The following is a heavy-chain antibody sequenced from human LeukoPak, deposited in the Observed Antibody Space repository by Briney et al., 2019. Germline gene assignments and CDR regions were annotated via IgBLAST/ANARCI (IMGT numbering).Heavy chain of an antibody. D-gene: IGHD4-17*01. Sequence: PGGSLRLSCAASGFTFDDYAMHWVRQAPGKGLEWVSGIGWNSGSIGYADSVKGRFTISRDNAKNSLYLQMNSLRAEDTALYYCAKAGHDYGDHTDDAFDIWGQGTMVTVSS. V-gene: IGHV3-9*01. J-gene: IGHJ3*02. CDR2: IGWNSGSI. CDR1: GFTFDDYA. CDR3: AKAGHDYGDHTDDAFDI.